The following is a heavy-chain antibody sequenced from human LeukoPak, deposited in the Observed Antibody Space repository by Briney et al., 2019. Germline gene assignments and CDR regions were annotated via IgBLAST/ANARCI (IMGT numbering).Heavy chain of an antibody. D-gene: IGHD6-13*01. CDR3: AGGAAGTGAADY. CDR2: THYSGST. J-gene: IGHJ4*02. Sequence: SETLSLTCTVSGGSISSYYWSWIRQPPGKGLEWIGYTHYSGSTKYNPSPKSRLTISVDSSKNQFSLRLSSVTAADTAVYFCAGGAAGTGAADYWGQGTLVTVSS. CDR1: GGSISSYY. V-gene: IGHV4-59*01.